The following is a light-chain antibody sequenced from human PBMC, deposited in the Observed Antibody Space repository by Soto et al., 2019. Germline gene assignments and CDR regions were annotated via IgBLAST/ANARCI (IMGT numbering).Light chain of an antibody. CDR3: QQFNNWPHT. Sequence: ELVLTQSPATLSVSPGERATLSCRASQSVNQKLGWYQQKPGQAPRLLIYVASYRATGIPARFSGSGSGTEYTLTISNLQAEDFAVYYCQQFNNWPHTFGQGTRLEI. CDR1: QSVNQK. V-gene: IGKV3-15*01. J-gene: IGKJ5*01. CDR2: VAS.